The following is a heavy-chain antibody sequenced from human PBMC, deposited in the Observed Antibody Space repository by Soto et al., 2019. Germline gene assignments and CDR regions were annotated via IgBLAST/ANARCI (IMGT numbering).Heavy chain of an antibody. CDR2: IYWDDDK. J-gene: IGHJ4*02. Sequence: QITLKESGPTLVKPTQTLTLTCTFSGFSLSTSGVGVGWIRQPPGKALEWLALIYWDDDKRYSPSLKSRLTITKDTSKNQVVLTMTNMDPVDTATYYFAHSSHAVAGTGYFDYWGQGTLVTVSS. CDR3: AHSSHAVAGTGYFDY. D-gene: IGHD6-19*01. V-gene: IGHV2-5*02. CDR1: GFSLSTSGVG.